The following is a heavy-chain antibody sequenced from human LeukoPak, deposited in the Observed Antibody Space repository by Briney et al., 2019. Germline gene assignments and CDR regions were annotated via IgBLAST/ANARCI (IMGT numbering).Heavy chain of an antibody. D-gene: IGHD7-27*01. V-gene: IGHV4-59*08. Sequence: SETLSLTCTVSGGSISGYYWSWLRQSPGKGLEWIGNIYYSGGTKYNPPLKSRVTISVDTSRDQVSLKLSSVTAADTAVYYCARHVGKWGLDYWGRGTLVTVSS. CDR3: ARHVGKWGLDY. CDR2: IYYSGGT. CDR1: GGSISGYY. J-gene: IGHJ4*02.